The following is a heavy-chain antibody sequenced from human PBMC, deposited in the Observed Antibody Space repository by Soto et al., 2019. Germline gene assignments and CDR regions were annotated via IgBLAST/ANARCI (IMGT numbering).Heavy chain of an antibody. J-gene: IGHJ6*02. V-gene: IGHV1-69*01. CDR2: IIPIFGTA. CDR1: RVAFSKFI. CDR3: AKVRYSSPMGYYYGMDV. Sequence: QAQLEQSGGEVKKPGSSVKVSCKASRVAFSKFIVTWVRQAPGLGLEWVGGIIPIFGTANYAQKFQGRVTITAEESTSTSYMEVNNLRCEDTAVYYCAKVRYSSPMGYYYGMDVWGQGTTVTVSS. D-gene: IGHD6-19*01.